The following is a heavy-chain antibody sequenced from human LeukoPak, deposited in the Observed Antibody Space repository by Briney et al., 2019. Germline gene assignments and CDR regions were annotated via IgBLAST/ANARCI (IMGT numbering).Heavy chain of an antibody. CDR1: GFTFSSYW. V-gene: IGHV3-7*01. J-gene: IGHJ4*02. CDR2: IKQDGSEK. Sequence: GGSLRLSCAASGFTFSSYWMNWVRQAPGKGLEWVANIKQDGSEKYYVDSVKGRLTISRDNAKNSLYLQMDSLRAEDTAVYYCARGHDYGDYVGQGTLVTVSS. CDR3: ARGHDYGDY.